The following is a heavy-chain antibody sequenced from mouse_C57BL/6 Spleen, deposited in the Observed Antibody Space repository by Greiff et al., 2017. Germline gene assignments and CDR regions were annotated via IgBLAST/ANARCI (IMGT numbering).Heavy chain of an antibody. J-gene: IGHJ3*01. CDR2: IYPAGSEP. V-gene: IGHV1-61*01. CDR1: GSPFNSYW. CDR3: ARSGAGLAD. Sequence: QVQLQQPGAELVRPGSSVKLSCTASGSPFNSYWMDWVKQRPGQGLEWIGNIYPAGSEPHYNQKFKDKATLAVDKSSSTAYLQLSSLTSAAAAVYYCARSGAGLADWGQGTLVTVAA. D-gene: IGHD4-1*01.